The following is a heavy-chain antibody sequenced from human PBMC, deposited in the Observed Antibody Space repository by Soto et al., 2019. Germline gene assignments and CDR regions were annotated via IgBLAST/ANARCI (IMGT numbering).Heavy chain of an antibody. J-gene: IGHJ4*02. CDR3: AKDWVAGDKWNEGHN. V-gene: IGHV3-23*01. CDR1: GFTFSSYS. D-gene: IGHD1-20*01. CDR2: ISGSGGST. Sequence: TGGSLRLSCAASGFTFSSYSMNWLRQAPGKGLEWVSAISGSGGSTYYADSVKGRFTISRDNSKNTVYLHMNSLRVEDMAIYYYAKDWVAGDKWNEGHNWGPGTLVTVSS.